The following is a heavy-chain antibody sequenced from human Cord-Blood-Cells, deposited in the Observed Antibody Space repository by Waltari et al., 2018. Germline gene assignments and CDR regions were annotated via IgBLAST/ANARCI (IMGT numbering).Heavy chain of an antibody. CDR1: GFTFSSYP. CDR3: AKASGSYYYYYYYMDV. CDR2: ISGSGGST. J-gene: IGHJ6*03. Sequence: EVQLLESGGGLVQPGGSLRLSCAASGFTFSSYPMSWVRQAPGKGLEWVSAISGSGGSTYYADSVKGRFTISRDNSKNTLYLQMNSLRAEDTAVYYCAKASGSYYYYYYYMDVWGKGTTVTVSS. V-gene: IGHV3-23*01. D-gene: IGHD1-26*01.